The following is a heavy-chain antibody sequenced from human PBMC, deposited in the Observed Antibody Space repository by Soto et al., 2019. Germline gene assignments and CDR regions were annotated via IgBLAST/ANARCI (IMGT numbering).Heavy chain of an antibody. Sequence: GASVKVSCKVSGYTLTELSMHWVRQAPGKGLEWMGWISAYNGNTNYAQKFQGRVTMTTDTSTSTAYMELRSLRSDDTAVYYCARDLIAVRPGWFDPWGQGTLVTVSS. D-gene: IGHD6-6*01. V-gene: IGHV1-18*01. J-gene: IGHJ5*02. CDR3: ARDLIAVRPGWFDP. CDR2: ISAYNGNT. CDR1: GYTLTELS.